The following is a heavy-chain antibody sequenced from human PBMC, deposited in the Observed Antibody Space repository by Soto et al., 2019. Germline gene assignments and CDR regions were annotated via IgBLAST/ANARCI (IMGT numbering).Heavy chain of an antibody. D-gene: IGHD6-13*01. CDR2: IWYDGSNK. V-gene: IGHV3-33*01. Sequence: LRLSCAASGFTFSSYGMHWVRQAPGKGLEWVAVIWYDGSNKYYADSVKGRFTISRDNSKNTLYLQMNSLRAEDTAVYYCAMTWAAADGGFDYWGQGTLVTVSS. J-gene: IGHJ4*02. CDR1: GFTFSSYG. CDR3: AMTWAAADGGFDY.